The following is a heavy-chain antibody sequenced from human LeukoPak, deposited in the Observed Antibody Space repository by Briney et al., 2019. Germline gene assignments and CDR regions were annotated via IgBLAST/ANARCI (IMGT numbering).Heavy chain of an antibody. Sequence: SETLSLTCGVFGVSINDYYWSWIRQPPGKGLEWIGDIHYSGSTNDNPSLKSRVTISIDTSKNQFSLNLNSVTAADTAVYYCARNGGSGWSDYWGQGILVTVSS. D-gene: IGHD6-19*01. CDR3: ARNGGSGWSDY. J-gene: IGHJ4*02. CDR1: GVSINDYY. V-gene: IGHV4-59*08. CDR2: IHYSGST.